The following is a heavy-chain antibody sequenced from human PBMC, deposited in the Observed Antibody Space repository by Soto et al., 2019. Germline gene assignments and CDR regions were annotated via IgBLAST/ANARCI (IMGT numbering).Heavy chain of an antibody. CDR3: ARDSEFTWELPEYYFDY. Sequence: QVQLVQSGAEVKKPGASVKVSCKASGYTFTSYYMHWVRQAPGQGLEWMGIINPSGGSTSYAQKFQGRVTMTRDTSTSTVYMELSSLRSEDTAVYYCARDSEFTWELPEYYFDYWGQGTLVTVSS. CDR1: GYTFTSYY. CDR2: INPSGGST. J-gene: IGHJ4*02. V-gene: IGHV1-46*01. D-gene: IGHD1-26*01.